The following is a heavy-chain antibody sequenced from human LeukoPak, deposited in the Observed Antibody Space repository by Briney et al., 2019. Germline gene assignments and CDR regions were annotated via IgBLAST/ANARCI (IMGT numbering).Heavy chain of an antibody. CDR3: ARESNWIHAFDI. D-gene: IGHD1-1*01. CDR1: EFTFSAYA. J-gene: IGHJ3*02. Sequence: GGSLRLSCATSEFTFSAYAMNWVRQAPGKGLEWVGYISPTGSTMFYAGSVKGRFTISRDNADNSLYLQMKSLRAEDTAVYYCARESNWIHAFDIWGQGTMVTVSS. CDR2: ISPTGSTM. V-gene: IGHV3-48*04.